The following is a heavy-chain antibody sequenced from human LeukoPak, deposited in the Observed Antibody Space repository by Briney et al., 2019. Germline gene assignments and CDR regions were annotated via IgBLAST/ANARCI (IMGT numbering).Heavy chain of an antibody. CDR3: AKVGMTYYDFWSGPFDP. D-gene: IGHD3-3*01. Sequence: GGSLRLSCAASGFTFSSYWMSWVRQAPGKGLEWVANIKQDGSEKYYVDSVKGRFTISRDNSKNTLYLQMNSLRAEDTAVYYCAKVGMTYYDFWSGPFDPWGQGTLVTVSS. CDR2: IKQDGSEK. CDR1: GFTFSSYW. V-gene: IGHV3-7*03. J-gene: IGHJ5*02.